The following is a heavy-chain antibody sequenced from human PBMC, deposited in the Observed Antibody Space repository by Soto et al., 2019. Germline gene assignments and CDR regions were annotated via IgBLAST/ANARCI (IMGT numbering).Heavy chain of an antibody. J-gene: IGHJ4*02. V-gene: IGHV4-59*01. Sequence: PSETLSLTCTVSGGSMSSYYWTWLRQSPGRGLEWIGYISYSGSTYYNPSLKSRVTMSADTSKNQFSLRLNSMTAADTAVYYWARADPDASVGYWGQGTLVTVSS. CDR2: ISYSGST. D-gene: IGHD2-15*01. CDR3: ARADPDASVGY. CDR1: GGSMSSYY.